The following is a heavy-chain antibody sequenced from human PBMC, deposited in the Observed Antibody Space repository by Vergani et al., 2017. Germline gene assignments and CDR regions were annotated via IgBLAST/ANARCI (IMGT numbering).Heavy chain of an antibody. Sequence: QVQLQESGPRLVKLSQTLSLTCTVSRSSISSGDYYWTWIRQPPGKGLEWIGYIYYTGSTYFDPSLKSRVTISVDTSKNQFSLKLSSVTAADTAVYYCARVRYGDYADYWGQGTLVTVSS. CDR2: IYYTGST. CDR1: RSSISSGDYY. J-gene: IGHJ4*02. CDR3: ARVRYGDYADY. V-gene: IGHV4-30-4*08. D-gene: IGHD4-17*01.